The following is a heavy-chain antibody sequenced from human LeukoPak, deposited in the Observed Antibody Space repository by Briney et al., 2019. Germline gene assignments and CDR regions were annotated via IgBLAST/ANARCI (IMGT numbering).Heavy chain of an antibody. V-gene: IGHV4-34*01. CDR3: ARVRRPWRITMIVVAQAIPPIFDY. CDR2: INHSGST. D-gene: IGHD3-22*01. CDR1: GGSFSGYY. J-gene: IGHJ4*02. Sequence: SETLSLTCAVYGGSFSGYYWSWIRQPPGKGLEWIGEINHSGSTNYNPSLKSRVTISVDTSKNQFSLKLSSVTAADTAVYYSARVRRPWRITMIVVAQAIPPIFDYWGQGTLVTVSS.